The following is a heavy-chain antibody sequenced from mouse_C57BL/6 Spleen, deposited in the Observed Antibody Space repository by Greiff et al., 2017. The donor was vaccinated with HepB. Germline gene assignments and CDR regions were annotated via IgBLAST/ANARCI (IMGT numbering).Heavy chain of an antibody. CDR2: INYDGSST. CDR3: AREEDSSGPFFDY. CDR1: GFTFSDYY. Sequence: EVKLVESEGGLVQPGSSMKLSCTASGFTFSDYYMAWVRQVPEKGLEWVANINYDGSSTYYLDSLKSRFIISRDNAKNILYLQMSSLKSEDTATYYCAREEDSSGPFFDYWGQGTTLTVSS. V-gene: IGHV5-16*01. J-gene: IGHJ2*01. D-gene: IGHD3-2*02.